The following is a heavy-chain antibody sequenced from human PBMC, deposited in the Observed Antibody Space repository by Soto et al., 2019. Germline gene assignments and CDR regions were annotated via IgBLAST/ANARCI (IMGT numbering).Heavy chain of an antibody. J-gene: IGHJ4*02. CDR2: ISGSGDT. D-gene: IGHD4-17*01. CDR3: AKEGDYRTFDFDL. Sequence: GGSLRLSCAASGFKFSSYAMSWVRQAPGKGLEWVSGISGSGDTYYADSVKGRFTISRDNSKNTLYLQMNSLRVEDTTVYYCAKEGDYRTFDFDLWGQGTLGTVSS. CDR1: GFKFSSYA. V-gene: IGHV3-23*01.